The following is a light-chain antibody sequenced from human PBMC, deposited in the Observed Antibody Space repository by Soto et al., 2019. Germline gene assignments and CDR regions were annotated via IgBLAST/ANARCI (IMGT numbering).Light chain of an antibody. J-gene: IGKJ1*01. CDR2: TGS. CDR1: QAIDSW. CDR3: QQTLSFPPT. V-gene: IGKV1-12*01. Sequence: DIQMTQSPSSVSASVCDRVTITCRASQAIDSWLAWYQQKPGEAPKLLIFTGSLLHSGVPPRFSGSGSWTDFTLTISSLQPEDFATYYCQQTLSFPPTFGQGTQV.